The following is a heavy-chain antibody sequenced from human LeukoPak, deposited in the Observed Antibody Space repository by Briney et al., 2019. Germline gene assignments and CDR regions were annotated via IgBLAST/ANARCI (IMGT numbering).Heavy chain of an antibody. CDR3: AEGSGSPWALDI. D-gene: IGHD1-26*01. Sequence: SQTLSLTCAISGDSVSSDSATWNWIRQSPSRGLEWPGRTYYRSKWYYEYAVSVKSRIIINADTSKNQFSLQLKSVTPEDTSVYYCAEGSGSPWALDIWGQGTMVTVSS. CDR2: TYYRSKWYY. J-gene: IGHJ3*02. V-gene: IGHV6-1*01. CDR1: GDSVSSDSAT.